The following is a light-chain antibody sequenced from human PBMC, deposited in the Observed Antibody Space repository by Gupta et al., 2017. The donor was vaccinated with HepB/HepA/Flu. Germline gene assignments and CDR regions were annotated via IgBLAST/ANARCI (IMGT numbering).Light chain of an antibody. CDR3: QQYNNLPGT. V-gene: IGKV3-15*01. Sequence: EIVMTQSPATLSVSPGERPTLSCRASQSVSSNLAWYQQKPGQTPRLLIYGASTRATGIPARFSGSGSGTEFTLTISSLQSEDFAVYYCQQYNNLPGTFGQGTXVEIK. J-gene: IGKJ1*01. CDR1: QSVSSN. CDR2: GAS.